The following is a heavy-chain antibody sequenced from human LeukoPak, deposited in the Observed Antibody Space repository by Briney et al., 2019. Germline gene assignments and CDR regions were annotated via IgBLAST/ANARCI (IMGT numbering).Heavy chain of an antibody. J-gene: IGHJ4*02. Sequence: ASVTVSFTASGYTFIRNYLHWVRQAPGQGLQWMGCINPNSGGTHYVRKFHGGVILPRDTSISTANMERGRLRSDDTAVYDCARALGAAAGTRSDYWGQGTLVTVAS. D-gene: IGHD6-13*01. V-gene: IGHV1-2*02. CDR1: GYTFIRNY. CDR3: ARALGAAAGTRSDY. CDR2: INPNSGGT.